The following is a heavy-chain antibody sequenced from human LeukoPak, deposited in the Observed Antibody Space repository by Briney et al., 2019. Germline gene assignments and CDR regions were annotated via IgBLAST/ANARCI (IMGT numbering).Heavy chain of an antibody. J-gene: IGHJ3*02. CDR3: ARERDTAMVTDAFDI. D-gene: IGHD5-18*01. CDR1: GFTFSSYS. V-gene: IGHV3-21*01. Sequence: GGFLRLSCAASGFTFSSYSMNWVRQAPGKGLEWVSSISSSSSYIYYADSVKGRFTIPRDNAKNSLYLQMNSLRAEDTAVYYCARERDTAMVTDAFDIWGQGTMVTVSS. CDR2: ISSSSSYI.